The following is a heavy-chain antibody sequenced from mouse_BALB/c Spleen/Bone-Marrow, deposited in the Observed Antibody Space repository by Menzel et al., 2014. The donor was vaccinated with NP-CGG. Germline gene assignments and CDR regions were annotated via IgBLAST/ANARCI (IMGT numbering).Heavy chain of an antibody. CDR1: GFNIKDTY. Sequence: DVKLVESGAELVKPGASVKLPCTASGFNIKDTYMHWVKQRPEQGLEWIGRVDPANGNTKYDPKFQGKATITADTSSNTAYLQLSSLTSEDTAVYYCARYRLGTYFDYWGQGTTLTVSS. V-gene: IGHV14-3*02. CDR2: VDPANGNT. CDR3: ARYRLGTYFDY. J-gene: IGHJ2*01. D-gene: IGHD2-14*01.